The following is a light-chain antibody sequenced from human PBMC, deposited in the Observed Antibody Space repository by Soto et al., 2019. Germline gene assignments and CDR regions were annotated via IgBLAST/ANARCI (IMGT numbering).Light chain of an antibody. Sequence: MVLTQSPGTLSLSPGERATLSCRASQSVTSNYLAWYQQKPGQAPRLLVYAASSRATGIPDRFSGSGSGTDFTLTISRLEPEDFAMYYCQQYGNSAPNTFGQGTRLEIE. J-gene: IGKJ5*01. CDR3: QQYGNSAPNT. CDR1: QSVTSNY. CDR2: AAS. V-gene: IGKV3-20*01.